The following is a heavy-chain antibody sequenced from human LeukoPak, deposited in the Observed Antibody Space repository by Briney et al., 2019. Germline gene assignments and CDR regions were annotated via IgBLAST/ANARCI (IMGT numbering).Heavy chain of an antibody. Sequence: ASVKVSCKASGYTFTSYDINWVRQATGQGLEWMGWMNPNSGNTGYAQKFQGRVTITRNTSISTAYMELSSLRSEDTAVYYCAAAVWDNDAFDIWGQGTMVTVSS. V-gene: IGHV1-8*03. J-gene: IGHJ3*02. D-gene: IGHD3-16*01. CDR1: GYTFTSYD. CDR3: AAAVWDNDAFDI. CDR2: MNPNSGNT.